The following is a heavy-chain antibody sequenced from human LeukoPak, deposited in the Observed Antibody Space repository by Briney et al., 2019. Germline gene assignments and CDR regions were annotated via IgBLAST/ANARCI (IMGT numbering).Heavy chain of an antibody. CDR2: ISGSGDST. CDR3: ARRDIVVVPAAIFGAFDI. V-gene: IGHV3-23*01. J-gene: IGHJ3*02. D-gene: IGHD2-2*02. CDR1: GFTFSNYA. Sequence: GSLRLSCAASGFTFSNYAMRWVRQAPGKGLEWVSGISGSGDSTYYADSVKGRFTISRDNSKNTLYLQMNSLRAEDTAVYYCARRDIVVVPAAIFGAFDIWGQGTMVTVSS.